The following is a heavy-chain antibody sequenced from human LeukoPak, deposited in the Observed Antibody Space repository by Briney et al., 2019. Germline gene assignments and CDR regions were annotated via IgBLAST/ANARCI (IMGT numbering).Heavy chain of an antibody. CDR2: IIPIFGTA. CDR3: ARDKYVDAFDI. CDR1: GGTFSSYA. V-gene: IGHV1-69*05. Sequence: GSSVKVSCKASGGTFSSYAISWVRQAPGRGLEWMGRIIPIFGTANYAQKFQGRVTITTDESTSTAYMELSSLRSEDTAVYYCARDKYVDAFDIWGQGTMVTVSS. D-gene: IGHD2/OR15-2a*01. J-gene: IGHJ3*02.